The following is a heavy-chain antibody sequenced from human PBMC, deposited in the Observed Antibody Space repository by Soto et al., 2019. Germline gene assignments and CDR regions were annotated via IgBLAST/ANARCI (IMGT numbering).Heavy chain of an antibody. J-gene: IGHJ6*02. Sequence: SETLSLTCTVYGVSITSNKWWSWVRQSPGKGLEWIGEIYHSGSTNYNPSLKSQVTISVDKSKNQFSLKLSSVTAADTAVYYCARDDHLVVVPSPLGAMDVWGQGTTVTVSS. CDR3: ARDDHLVVVPSPLGAMDV. CDR2: IYHSGST. V-gene: IGHV4-4*02. D-gene: IGHD2-2*01. CDR1: GVSITSNKW.